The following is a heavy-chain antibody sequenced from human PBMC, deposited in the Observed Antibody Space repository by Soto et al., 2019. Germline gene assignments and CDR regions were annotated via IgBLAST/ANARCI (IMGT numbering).Heavy chain of an antibody. V-gene: IGHV4-4*02. CDR1: GGSISSSNW. J-gene: IGHJ4*02. D-gene: IGHD6-13*01. CDR3: ARVVTKTSSWYGAY. CDR2: IYHSGST. Sequence: QVKLQESGPGLVKPSGTLSLTFAVSGGSISSSNWGGWVRKPPGKGMEWIGEIYHSGSTNYNPSLKSRVTISVDKSKNQFSLKLSSVTAADTAVYDGARVVTKTSSWYGAYWGQGTMVTVSS.